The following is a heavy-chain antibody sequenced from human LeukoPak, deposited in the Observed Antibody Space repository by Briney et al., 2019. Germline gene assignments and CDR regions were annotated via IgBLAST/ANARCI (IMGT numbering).Heavy chain of an antibody. CDR2: INHSGST. Sequence: SETLSLTCAVSGGSITSHSWWSWVRQPPGKGLEWIGEINHSGSTNYNPSLKSRVTISVDTSKNQFSLKLSSVTAADTAVYYCARSIVVVPAAWEGYYYYGMDVWGQGTTVTVSS. V-gene: IGHV4-4*02. J-gene: IGHJ6*02. CDR1: GGSITSHSW. D-gene: IGHD2-2*01. CDR3: ARSIVVVPAAWEGYYYYGMDV.